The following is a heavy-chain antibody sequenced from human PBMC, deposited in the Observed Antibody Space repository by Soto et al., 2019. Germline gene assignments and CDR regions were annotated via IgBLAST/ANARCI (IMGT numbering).Heavy chain of an antibody. V-gene: IGHV1-8*02. CDR3: GRGPSPRAPAGGTPYYYAMDV. J-gene: IGHJ6*02. D-gene: IGHD6-13*01. CDR1: GYDFSAYD. Sequence: GASVKVSCKASGYDFSAYDINWVRQASGQGLEWMGWMNPINGATGSARRFQGRVSMTRNTATGTAHLELTSLRSDDTAVYYCGRGPSPRAPAGGTPYYYAMDVWGQGTTVTVSS. CDR2: MNPINGAT.